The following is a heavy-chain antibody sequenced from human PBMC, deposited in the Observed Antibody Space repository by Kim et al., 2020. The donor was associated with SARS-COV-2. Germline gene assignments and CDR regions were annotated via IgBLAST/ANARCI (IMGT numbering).Heavy chain of an antibody. CDR2: TYYRSKWYN. CDR3: ARDQGPLQPEYYYGSGSTFDY. J-gene: IGHJ4*02. CDR1: GDSVSSNSAA. D-gene: IGHD3-10*01. Sequence: SQTLSLTCAISGDSVSSNSAAWNWIRQSPSRGLEWLGRTYYRSKWYNDYAVSVKSRITINPDTSKNQFSLQLNSVTPEDTAVYYCARDQGPLQPEYYYGSGSTFDYWGQGTLVTVSS. V-gene: IGHV6-1*01.